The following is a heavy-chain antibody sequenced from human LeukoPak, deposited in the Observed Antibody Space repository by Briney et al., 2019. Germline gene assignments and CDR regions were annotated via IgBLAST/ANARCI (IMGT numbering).Heavy chain of an antibody. V-gene: IGHV3-23*01. D-gene: IGHD2-15*01. Sequence: GGSLRLSCAASGFTFRSYAMSWVRQAPGKGLEWVSAISDSGAATNYADSVKGRLTISRDNSKNTLYLQMNSLRAEDTAVYYCAKRSCSGGSCNFDYWGQGTLVTVSS. CDR3: AKRSCSGGSCNFDY. CDR2: ISDSGAAT. CDR1: GFTFRSYA. J-gene: IGHJ4*02.